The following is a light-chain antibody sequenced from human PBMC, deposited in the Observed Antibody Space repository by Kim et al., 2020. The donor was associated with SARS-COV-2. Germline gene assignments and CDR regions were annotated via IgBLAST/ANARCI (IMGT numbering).Light chain of an antibody. CDR2: GAS. Sequence: SPGESATRAGRTSQTVGSDYLAWYQPKPGPAPRHLIYGASGRAAGIPDRFSGRGSGTDFTLIITRLEPEDFAVYFCQQYGGPPRTFGQGTKVDIK. CDR1: QTVGSDY. V-gene: IGKV3-20*01. J-gene: IGKJ1*01. CDR3: QQYGGPPRT.